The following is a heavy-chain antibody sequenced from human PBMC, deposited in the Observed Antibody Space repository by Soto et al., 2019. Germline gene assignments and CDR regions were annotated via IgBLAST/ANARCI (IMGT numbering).Heavy chain of an antibody. V-gene: IGHV4-30-4*01. CDR2: IYYIGTT. CDR1: GDSLGSVDYY. CDR3: ARGSTFYGFLT. J-gene: IGHJ5*02. D-gene: IGHD3-10*01. Sequence: QVQLQESGPGLVKPSQTLSLTCTVSGDSLGSVDYYWIWIRQPPGKGLEWIGYIYYIGTTFYNPSLDRRVNISIGTSKIHFSLRLTSVTAADTAVYYCARGSTFYGFLTWGQGTLVTVSS.